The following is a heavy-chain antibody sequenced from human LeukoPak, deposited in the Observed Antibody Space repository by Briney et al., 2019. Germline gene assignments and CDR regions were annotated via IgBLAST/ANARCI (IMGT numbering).Heavy chain of an antibody. CDR2: IYYSGST. D-gene: IGHD1-26*01. J-gene: IGHJ4*02. CDR3: ARGVWNSKGKFQAGPKRELVVSYYFDY. V-gene: IGHV4-39*07. CDR1: GGSISSSSYY. Sequence: SSETLSLTCTISGGSISSSSYYWGWIRKPPGKGLEWIGSIYYSGSTYYNPSLKSRVTISVDTSKNQFSLKLSSVTAADTAVYYCARGVWNSKGKFQAGPKRELVVSYYFDYWGQGTLVTVSS.